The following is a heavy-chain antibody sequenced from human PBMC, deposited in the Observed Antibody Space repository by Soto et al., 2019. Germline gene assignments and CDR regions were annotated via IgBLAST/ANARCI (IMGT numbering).Heavy chain of an antibody. V-gene: IGHV2-5*02. CDR1: GFSLSTSEVG. CDR3: AHQRGSGYPDY. J-gene: IGHJ4*02. CDR2: IYGDDDK. Sequence: QITLKESGPTLVNPTQTLTLTCTFSGFSLSTSEVGVGWIRQSPGKALEWLALIYGDDDKRYSPSLKSRLTITKDTPKNQVVLTMTNVDPVDTATYYCAHQRGSGYPDYWGQGTLVTVSS. D-gene: IGHD3-22*01.